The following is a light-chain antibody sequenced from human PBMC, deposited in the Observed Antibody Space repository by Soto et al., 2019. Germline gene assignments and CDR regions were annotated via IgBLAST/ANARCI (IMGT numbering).Light chain of an antibody. CDR1: SGDIGSYNR. CDR3: SSYTNINTRACV. V-gene: IGLV2-14*01. CDR2: EVT. Sequence: QSSLSQPASLSVSPGQSSTISCTGTSGDIGSYNRVSWYQQHPGKAPKLIIYEVTDRPSGVSNRFSGSKSGNTASLTISGLQAEDEAEYYCSSYTNINTRACVFGTGTKVTV. J-gene: IGLJ1*01.